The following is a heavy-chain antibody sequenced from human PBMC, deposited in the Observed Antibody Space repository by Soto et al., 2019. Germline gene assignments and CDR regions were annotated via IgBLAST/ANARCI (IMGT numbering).Heavy chain of an antibody. J-gene: IGHJ4*02. CDR1: GGSFSNYV. CDR3: ATDTDEGYLV. V-gene: IGHV1-69*01. CDR2: IIPIFGTE. Sequence: QVQLVQSGAEVKKPGSSVKVSCKSSGGSFSNYVIWLRQAPGQGLEWMGGIIPIFGTESYSQRFQGRVTFTADESAPTVYMELTSLRFDDTAAYYGATDTDEGYLVWGQGTRVSVS. D-gene: IGHD2-2*01.